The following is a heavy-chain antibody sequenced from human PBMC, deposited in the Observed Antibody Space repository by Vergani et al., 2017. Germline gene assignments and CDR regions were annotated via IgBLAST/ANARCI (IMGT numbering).Heavy chain of an antibody. J-gene: IGHJ4*02. V-gene: IGHV1-69*13. D-gene: IGHD3-10*01. Sequence: QVQLVQSGDEVKKPGSSVKVSCKASGRTFSSYAISWVRQAPGQGVEWMGRIISIFGTANYAQKFQGRVTITADESTSTAYMELSRLRSEDTAVYYCAMDVRIAGFGELLTGWSQPTLVTVSS. CDR2: IISIFGTA. CDR1: GRTFSSYA. CDR3: AMDVRIAGFGELLTG.